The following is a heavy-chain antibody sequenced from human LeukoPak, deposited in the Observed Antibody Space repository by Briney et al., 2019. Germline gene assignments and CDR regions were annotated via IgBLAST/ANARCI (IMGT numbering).Heavy chain of an antibody. J-gene: IGHJ4*02. D-gene: IGHD6-19*01. CDR2: IKQDGSEK. V-gene: IGHV3-7*01. CDR1: GITLSVYW. Sequence: PGGSLRLSCAASGITLSVYWMSWVRQAPGKGLEWVANIKQDGSEKYYVDSVKGRFTISRDNAKNSLYLQMNSLRAEDTAVYYCATGSRSSGRYYFDYWGQGTLVTVSS. CDR3: ATGSRSSGRYYFDY.